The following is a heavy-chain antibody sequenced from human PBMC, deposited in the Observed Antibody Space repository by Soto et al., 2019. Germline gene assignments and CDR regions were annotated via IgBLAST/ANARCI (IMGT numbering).Heavy chain of an antibody. D-gene: IGHD3-22*01. J-gene: IGHJ4*02. CDR1: GFTFSSYG. V-gene: IGHV3-30*18. Sequence: PGGSLRLSCAASGFTFSSYGMHWVRQAPGKGLEWVAVISYDGSNKYYADSVKGRFTISRDNSKNTLYLQMNSLRAEDTAVYYCAKDVPRYYDSSGYYPFDYWGQGTLVTVSS. CDR2: ISYDGSNK. CDR3: AKDVPRYYDSSGYYPFDY.